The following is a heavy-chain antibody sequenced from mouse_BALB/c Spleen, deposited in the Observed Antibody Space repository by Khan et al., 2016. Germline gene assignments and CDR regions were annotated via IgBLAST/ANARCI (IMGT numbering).Heavy chain of an antibody. CDR2: ISYSGST. CDR1: GDSITSGY. Sequence: EVELVESGPSLVKPSQTLSLTCSVTGDSITSGYWNWIRKFPGNKLEYMGYISYSGSTYYNPSLKSRISITRDTSKNQYYLQLNSVTTEDTATYYCARSSTMITVTWFAYWGQGTLVTVSA. V-gene: IGHV3-8*02. CDR3: ARSSTMITVTWFAY. J-gene: IGHJ3*01. D-gene: IGHD2-4*01.